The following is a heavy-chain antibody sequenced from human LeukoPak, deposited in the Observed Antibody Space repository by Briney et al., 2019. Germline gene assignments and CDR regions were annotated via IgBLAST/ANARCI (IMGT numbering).Heavy chain of an antibody. V-gene: IGHV3-23*01. CDR3: AKDSTAYDYIRGSYLFDD. D-gene: IGHD3-16*02. CDR2: ISGSGGST. J-gene: IGHJ4*02. CDR1: GFTFSSYA. Sequence: PGGSLRLSCAASGFTFSSYAMSWVRQAPGKGLEWVSAISGSGGSTYYADSVKGRFTISRDNSKNTLYLQMNSLRAEGTAVYYCAKDSTAYDYIRGSYLFDDWGQGTLVTVSS.